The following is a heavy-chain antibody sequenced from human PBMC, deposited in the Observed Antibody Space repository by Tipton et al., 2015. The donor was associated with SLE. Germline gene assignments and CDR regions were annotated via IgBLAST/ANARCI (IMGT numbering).Heavy chain of an antibody. CDR3: ARGIVGATGFDY. J-gene: IGHJ4*02. CDR2: IYTSGTT. V-gene: IGHV4-61*02. Sequence: LTCTVSGGSITSGSYYWSWIRQPAGKGLEWIGRIYTSGTTNYNPSLKSRVTISLDTSKKQFSLKLSSVSAADTAAYYCARGIVGATGFDYWGQGTLVTVSS. D-gene: IGHD1-26*01. CDR1: GGSITSGSYY.